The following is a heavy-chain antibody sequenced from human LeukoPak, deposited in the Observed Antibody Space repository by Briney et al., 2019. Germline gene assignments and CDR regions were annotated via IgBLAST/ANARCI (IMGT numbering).Heavy chain of an antibody. Sequence: SETLSLTCTVSGGSISSYYWSWIRQPAGKGLEWIGRIYTSGSTNYNPSLKSRVTMSVETSKNQFSLKLSSVTAADTAVYYCARGARDGYNYWNDYWDQGTLVTVSS. CDR3: ARGARDGYNYWNDY. J-gene: IGHJ4*02. D-gene: IGHD5-24*01. CDR2: IYTSGST. V-gene: IGHV4-4*07. CDR1: GGSISSYY.